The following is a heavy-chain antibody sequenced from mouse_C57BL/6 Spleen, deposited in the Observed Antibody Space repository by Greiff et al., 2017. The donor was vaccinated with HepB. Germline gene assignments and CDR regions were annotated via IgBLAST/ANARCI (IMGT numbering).Heavy chain of an antibody. J-gene: IGHJ3*01. Sequence: QVQLQQSGAELMKPGASVKLSFKATCYTFTGYWIEWVKQRPGHGLEWIGEILPGSGRTNYNEKFKGEATLTTDNSSNTAYMQLSSRTTEDSAINYCASHGGSSYGFAYWGQGTLVTVSA. V-gene: IGHV1-9*01. D-gene: IGHD1-1*01. CDR1: CYTFTGYW. CDR3: ASHGGSSYGFAY. CDR2: ILPGSGRT.